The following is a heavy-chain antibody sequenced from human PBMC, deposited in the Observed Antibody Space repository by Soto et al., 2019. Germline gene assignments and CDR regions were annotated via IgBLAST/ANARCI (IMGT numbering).Heavy chain of an antibody. CDR1: RFTFSSYA. Sequence: EVQLLESGGGLVQPGGSLRLSCAASRFTFSSYAMSWVRQAPGKGLEWVSAISGSGGSTYYADSVKGRFTISRDNSKNTLYLQMNSLRAEDTAVYYCAKDRPDLLRYFDWLFDYWGQGTLVTVSS. V-gene: IGHV3-23*01. CDR3: AKDRPDLLRYFDWLFDY. CDR2: ISGSGGST. J-gene: IGHJ4*02. D-gene: IGHD3-9*01.